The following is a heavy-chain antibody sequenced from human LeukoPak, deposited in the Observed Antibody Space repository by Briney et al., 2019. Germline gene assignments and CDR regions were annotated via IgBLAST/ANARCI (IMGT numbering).Heavy chain of an antibody. CDR3: ARYDFNKFFDY. J-gene: IGHJ4*02. CDR1: GGSISPYY. Sequence: SETLSLTCTVSGGSISPYYWSWIRQPPGKGLEWIGYIYYSGSTNYNPSLKSRVTMSVDTSKNQFSLKLTSVTAADTAVYYCARYDFNKFFDYWGQGILVTVSS. CDR2: IYYSGST. V-gene: IGHV4-59*01. D-gene: IGHD3-3*01.